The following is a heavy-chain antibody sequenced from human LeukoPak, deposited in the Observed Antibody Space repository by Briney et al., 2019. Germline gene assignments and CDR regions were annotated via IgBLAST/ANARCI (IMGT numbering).Heavy chain of an antibody. J-gene: IGHJ4*02. CDR3: ARGRAAGTGGEGDFDY. Sequence: GGSLRLSCAASGFTFSSYSMNWVRQAPGKGLEWVSSISSSSSYIYYADSVKGRFTISRDNAKNSLYLQMNSLRAEDTAVYYCARGRAAGTGGEGDFDYWGQGTLVTVSS. V-gene: IGHV3-21*01. D-gene: IGHD6-13*01. CDR2: ISSSSSYI. CDR1: GFTFSSYS.